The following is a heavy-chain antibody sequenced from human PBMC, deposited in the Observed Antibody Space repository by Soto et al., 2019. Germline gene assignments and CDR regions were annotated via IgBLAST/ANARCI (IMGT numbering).Heavy chain of an antibody. CDR3: AIGRTHYYHSSGLDY. D-gene: IGHD3-22*01. Sequence: ASVKVSCKASGYTFTSYGISWVRQAPGQGLEWMGWISAYNGNTNYAQKLQGRVTMTTDTSTSTAYMELRSLRSDDTAVYYCAIGRTHYYHSSGLDYWGQGTLVTVSS. CDR1: GYTFTSYG. J-gene: IGHJ4*02. CDR2: ISAYNGNT. V-gene: IGHV1-18*04.